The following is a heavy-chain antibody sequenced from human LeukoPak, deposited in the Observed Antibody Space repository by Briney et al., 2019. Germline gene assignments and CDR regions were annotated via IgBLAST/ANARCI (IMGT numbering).Heavy chain of an antibody. CDR2: IYTSGNT. J-gene: IGHJ5*02. V-gene: IGHV4-61*02. CDR1: GGSISSGSYY. CDR3: AREDHTGWFDP. Sequence: TLSPTCTVSGGSISSGSYYWSWIPQPAGKGLEWIGRIYTSGNTNYNPPLKSRVTISVDTSKNQFSLKLSSVTAADTAVYYCAREDHTGWFDPWGQGTLVTVSS. D-gene: IGHD1-14*01.